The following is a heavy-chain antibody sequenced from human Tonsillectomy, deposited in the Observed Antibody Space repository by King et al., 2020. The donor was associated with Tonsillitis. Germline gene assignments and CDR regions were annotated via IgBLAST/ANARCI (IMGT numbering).Heavy chain of an antibody. CDR2: TRNKANSYTT. CDR1: GFTFSDHY. D-gene: IGHD1-26*01. CDR3: AREAVYIVGAGDAFDI. Sequence: QLVQSGGGLVQPGGSLRLSCAASGFTFSDHYMDWVRQAPGKGLEWVGRTRNKANSYTTEYAASVKGRLTISRDDSKNSLYLQMNSLKTEDTAVYYCAREAVYIVGAGDAFDIWGQGTMVTVSS. V-gene: IGHV3-72*01. J-gene: IGHJ3*02.